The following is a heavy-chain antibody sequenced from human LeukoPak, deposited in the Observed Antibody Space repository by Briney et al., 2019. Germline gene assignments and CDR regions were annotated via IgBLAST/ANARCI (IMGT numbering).Heavy chain of an antibody. CDR1: GGSFSGYY. CDR3: ARGPRVGSSHFDY. CDR2: INHSGST. D-gene: IGHD1-26*01. J-gene: IGHJ4*02. V-gene: IGHV4-34*01. Sequence: PSETLSLTCAVYGGSFSGYYWSWIRQPPGKGLEWIGEINHSGSTNYNPSLKSRVTISVDTSKNQFSLKLSSVTAADTAVYYCARGPRVGSSHFDYWGQGTLVTVSS.